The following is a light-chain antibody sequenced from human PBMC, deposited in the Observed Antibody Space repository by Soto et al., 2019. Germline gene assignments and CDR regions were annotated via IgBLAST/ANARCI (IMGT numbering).Light chain of an antibody. Sequence: DIQLTQSPPYLSASVGERVKIICRASQSIGTWLAWHQQKPGKAPNLLMFDASTLHTGVPSRFSGSGDGTEFTLSISSLQPDDSAIYFCRQYKTYTFGRGTRLEIK. V-gene: IGKV1-5*02. CDR2: DAS. J-gene: IGKJ5*01. CDR1: QSIGTW. CDR3: RQYKTYT.